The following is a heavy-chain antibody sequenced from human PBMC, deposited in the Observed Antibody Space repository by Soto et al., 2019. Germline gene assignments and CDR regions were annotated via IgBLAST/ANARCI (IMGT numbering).Heavy chain of an antibody. CDR1: GYTFTSYA. CDR2: ISAYNGNT. CDR3: ARDEVVVGYGMDV. D-gene: IGHD3-22*01. Sequence: ASVKVSCKASGYTFTSYAMHWVRQAPGQGLEWMGWISAYNGNTNYAQKFQGRVTMTTDTSTSTAYMELRSLRSDDTAVYYCARDEVVVGYGMDVWGQGTTVTVSS. V-gene: IGHV1-18*01. J-gene: IGHJ6*02.